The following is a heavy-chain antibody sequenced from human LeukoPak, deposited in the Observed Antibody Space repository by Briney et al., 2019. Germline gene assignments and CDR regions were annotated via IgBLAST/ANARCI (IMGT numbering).Heavy chain of an antibody. CDR1: GFTFSSYA. D-gene: IGHD2/OR15-2a*01. J-gene: IGHJ3*02. V-gene: IGHV3-23*01. Sequence: GGSLRLSCAASGFTFSSYAMSWVRQAPGKGLEWVSAISGSGGSTYYADSVKGRFTTSRDNSKNTLYLQMNSLRAEDTAVYYCAKAHTYLDAFDIWGQGTMVTVSS. CDR3: AKAHTYLDAFDI. CDR2: ISGSGGST.